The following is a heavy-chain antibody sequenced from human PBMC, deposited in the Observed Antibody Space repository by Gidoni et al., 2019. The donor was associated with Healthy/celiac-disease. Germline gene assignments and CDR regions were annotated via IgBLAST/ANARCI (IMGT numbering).Heavy chain of an antibody. Sequence: QVQLVESGGGVVQPGRSLRLSCPASGFPFSTSGLHLFRQAPGKGLEWVAVIWNDGTDKFYADSVRGRFTISRDNSRNTLYLQMTSLRAEDTAVYYCARIRASSSYYYGLDVWGQGTTVTVSS. CDR2: IWNDGTDK. CDR1: GFPFSTSG. J-gene: IGHJ6*02. V-gene: IGHV3-33*01. CDR3: ARIRASSSYYYGLDV. D-gene: IGHD2-2*01.